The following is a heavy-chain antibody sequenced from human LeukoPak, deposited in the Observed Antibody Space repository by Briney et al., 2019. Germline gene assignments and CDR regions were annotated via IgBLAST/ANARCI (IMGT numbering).Heavy chain of an antibody. CDR1: GYTFTSYD. J-gene: IGHJ6*02. CDR2: VNPNSGNT. V-gene: IGHV1-8*01. D-gene: IGHD1-14*01. Sequence: ASVTVSCTASGYTFTSYDINWVRQATGQGLEWMGWVNPNSGNTGYAQKFQGRVTMTRNTSISTAYMELSSLRSEDTAVYYCARTYARPGYYYYGMDVWGQGTSVTVSS. CDR3: ARTYARPGYYYYGMDV.